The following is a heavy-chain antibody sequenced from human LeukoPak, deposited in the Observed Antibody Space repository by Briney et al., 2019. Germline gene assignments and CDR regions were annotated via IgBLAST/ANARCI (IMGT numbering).Heavy chain of an antibody. CDR2: ISSSSSTI. CDR3: ARGRYYDFWSGYYGSYGMDV. D-gene: IGHD3-3*01. J-gene: IGHJ6*02. CDR1: GFTFSSYS. Sequence: PGGSLRLSCAASGFTFSSYSMNWVRQAPGKGLEWVSYISSSSSTIYYADSVKGRFTISRDNAKNSLYLQMNSLRDEDTAVYYCARGRYYDFWSGYYGSYGMDVWGQGTTVTVSS. V-gene: IGHV3-48*02.